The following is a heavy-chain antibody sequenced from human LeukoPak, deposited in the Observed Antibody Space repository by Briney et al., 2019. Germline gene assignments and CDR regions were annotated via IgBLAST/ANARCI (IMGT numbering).Heavy chain of an antibody. CDR2: MSADNGDT. V-gene: IGHV1-18*01. CDR1: GYIYTNYG. D-gene: IGHD6-19*01. Sequence: ASVKVSCKASGYIYTNYGVTWVRQAPGQGLEWMGWMSADNGDTNYAQQLQGRVTMTTDIFTSTAYMELRSLRSDDTAVYYCARACRYTTGWYWCYFDHWGQGTLVTVSS. J-gene: IGHJ4*02. CDR3: ARACRYTTGWYWCYFDH.